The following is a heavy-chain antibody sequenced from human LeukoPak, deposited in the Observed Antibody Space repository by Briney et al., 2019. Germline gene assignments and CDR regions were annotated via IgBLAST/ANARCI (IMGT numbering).Heavy chain of an antibody. Sequence: GGSLRLSCAASGFIFDEYAMHWVRQAPGKGLEWVSLISGDGGSTHYADSVKGRFTISRDNSKNSLYLQMTSLRTEDTALYYCAKDNSKTYGVCTLDYWGQGTLVTVSS. D-gene: IGHD4-17*01. CDR2: ISGDGGST. CDR1: GFIFDEYA. J-gene: IGHJ4*02. V-gene: IGHV3-43*02. CDR3: AKDNSKTYGVCTLDY.